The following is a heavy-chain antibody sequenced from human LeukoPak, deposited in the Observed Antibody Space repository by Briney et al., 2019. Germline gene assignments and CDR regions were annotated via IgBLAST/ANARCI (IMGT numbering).Heavy chain of an antibody. Sequence: PGRSLRLSCAASGFTFTSHWMSWVRQARGKGLEWVARMNLDGSEKYYVDSVKGRFTISRDNAKTSLYLEMNSLRAEDTAVYYCARDATYCTNGVCYTRFDYWGQGTLVTVSS. J-gene: IGHJ4*02. V-gene: IGHV3-7*01. CDR1: GFTFTSHW. CDR3: ARDATYCTNGVCYTRFDY. D-gene: IGHD2-8*01. CDR2: MNLDGSEK.